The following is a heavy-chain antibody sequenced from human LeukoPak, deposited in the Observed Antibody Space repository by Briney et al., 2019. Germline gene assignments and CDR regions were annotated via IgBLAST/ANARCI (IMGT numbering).Heavy chain of an antibody. CDR1: GFTFSSYA. CDR3: AKTPSFRVAATHFDY. J-gene: IGHJ4*02. CDR2: ISGSGGST. Sequence: GGSLRLSCAASGFTFSSYAMGWVRQAPGKGLEWVSAISGSGGSTYYADSVKGRLTISRDNSKNTLYLQMNSLRAEDTAVYYCAKTPSFRVAATHFDYWGQGTLVTVSS. D-gene: IGHD2-15*01. V-gene: IGHV3-23*01.